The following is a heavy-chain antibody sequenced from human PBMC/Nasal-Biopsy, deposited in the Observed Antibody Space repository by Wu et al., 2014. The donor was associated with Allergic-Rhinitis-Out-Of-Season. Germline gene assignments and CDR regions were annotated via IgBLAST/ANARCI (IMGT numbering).Heavy chain of an antibody. CDR2: IYYSGST. Sequence: PGKGLEWIGYIYYSGSTNYNPSLKSRVTISVDTSKNQFSLKLSSVTAADTAVYYCARAAAGPYYYDSSGYYYFDHWGQGTLVTVSS. V-gene: IGHV4-59*01. CDR3: ARAAAGPYYYDSSGYYYFDH. D-gene: IGHD3-22*01. J-gene: IGHJ4*02.